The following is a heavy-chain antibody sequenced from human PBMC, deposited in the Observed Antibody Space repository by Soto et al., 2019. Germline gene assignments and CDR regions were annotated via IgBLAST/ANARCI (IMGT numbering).Heavy chain of an antibody. V-gene: IGHV4-34*01. CDR1: GGSFSGYY. D-gene: IGHD5-18*01. CDR3: ARGRDRGYSYGGGYYYYGMDV. J-gene: IGHJ6*02. Sequence: TSETLSLTCAVYGGSFSGYYWSWIRQPPGKGLEWIGEINHSGSTNYNPSPKSRVTISVDTSKNQFSLKLSSVTAADTAVYYCARGRDRGYSYGGGYYYYGMDVWGQGTTVTV. CDR2: INHSGST.